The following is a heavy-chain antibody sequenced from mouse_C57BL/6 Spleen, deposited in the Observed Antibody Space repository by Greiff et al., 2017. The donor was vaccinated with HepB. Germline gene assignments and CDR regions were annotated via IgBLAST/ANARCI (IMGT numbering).Heavy chain of an antibody. V-gene: IGHV1-69*01. CDR1: GYTFTSYW. Sequence: VKLQQPGAELVMPGASVKLSCKASGYTFTSYWMHWVKQRPGQGLEWIGEIDPSDSYTNYNQKFKGKSTLTVDKSSSTAYMQLSSLTSEDSAVYYCARRVYYGSSYRYFDVWGTGTTVTVSS. D-gene: IGHD1-1*01. CDR3: ARRVYYGSSYRYFDV. J-gene: IGHJ1*03. CDR2: IDPSDSYT.